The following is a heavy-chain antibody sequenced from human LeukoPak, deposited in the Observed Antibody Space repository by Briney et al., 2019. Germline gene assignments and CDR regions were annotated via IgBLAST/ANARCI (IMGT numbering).Heavy chain of an antibody. CDR3: ARSHNYGFDY. V-gene: IGHV3-74*03. CDR2: INGDGGTT. J-gene: IGHJ4*02. D-gene: IGHD5-24*01. Sequence: AGGSLRLSCAASGFTFRSYWMHWVRQAPGKGLVWVSHINGDGGTTTYADSVKGRFTISRDNAKNTLYLQMNSLRAEDTAVFYCARSHNYGFDYWGQGTLVTVSS. CDR1: GFTFRSYW.